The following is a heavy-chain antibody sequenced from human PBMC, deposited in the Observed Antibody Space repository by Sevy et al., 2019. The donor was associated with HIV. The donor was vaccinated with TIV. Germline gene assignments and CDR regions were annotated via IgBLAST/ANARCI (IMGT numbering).Heavy chain of an antibody. V-gene: IGHV4-59*01. CDR3: ARASGLQHLLDWFAP. CDR1: GGSISSYY. Sequence: SETLSLTCTVSGGSISSYYWSWIRQPPGKGLEWIGYIYYSGSTNYNPSLKGRVTISVDTSKNQFSLKLSSVTAADTAVYYCARASGLQHLLDWFAPWGQGTLVSVSS. CDR2: IYYSGST. D-gene: IGHD6-13*01. J-gene: IGHJ5*02.